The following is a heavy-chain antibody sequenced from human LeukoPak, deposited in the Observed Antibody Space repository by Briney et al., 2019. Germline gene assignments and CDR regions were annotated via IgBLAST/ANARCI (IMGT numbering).Heavy chain of an antibody. V-gene: IGHV3-21*01. CDR3: ASRAGDGY. J-gene: IGHJ4*02. CDR2: ISSSSSYI. D-gene: IGHD7-27*01. CDR1: GFTFSSYS. Sequence: WGSLRLSCAASGFTFSSYSMNWVRQAPGKGLEWVSSISSSSSYIYYADSVKGRFTIFRDNAKNSLYLQMNSLRAEDTAVYYCASRAGDGYWGQGTLVTVSS.